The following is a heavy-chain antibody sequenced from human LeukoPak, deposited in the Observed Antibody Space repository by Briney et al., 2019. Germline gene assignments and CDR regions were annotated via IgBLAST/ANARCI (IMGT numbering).Heavy chain of an antibody. Sequence: SQTLSLTCTVPGGSISSGSYYWSWIRQPAGKGLEWIGRIYTSGSTNYNPSLKSRATISVDTSKNQFSLKLSSVTAADTAVYYCARERNYYDSSGYNDAFDIWGQGTMVTVSS. D-gene: IGHD3-22*01. CDR3: ARERNYYDSSGYNDAFDI. CDR2: IYTSGST. CDR1: GGSISSGSYY. V-gene: IGHV4-61*02. J-gene: IGHJ3*02.